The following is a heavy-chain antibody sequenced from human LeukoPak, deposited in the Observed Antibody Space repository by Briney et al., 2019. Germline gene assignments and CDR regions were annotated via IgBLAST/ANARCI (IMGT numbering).Heavy chain of an antibody. D-gene: IGHD3-10*01. J-gene: IGHJ4*02. CDR1: GFTFSSYE. Sequence: GGSLRLSCAASGFTFSSYEMNWVRQSPGKGLEWVSYISSSGSTIYYADSVKGRFTISRDNANNSLYLQMNSLRAEDTAVYYCTRVLLWFGELDYWGQGTLVTVSS. CDR2: ISSSGSTI. V-gene: IGHV3-48*03. CDR3: TRVLLWFGELDY.